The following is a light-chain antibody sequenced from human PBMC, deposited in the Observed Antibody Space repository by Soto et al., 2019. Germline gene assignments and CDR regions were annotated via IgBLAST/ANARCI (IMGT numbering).Light chain of an antibody. V-gene: IGLV1-40*01. Sequence: QAVVTQPPSVSGAPGQRVTISCTGSSSNIGAGYDVHWYQQLPGTAPKLLIYGNSNRPSGVPDRFSGSKSGTSASLAITGLQADDEADYYCAAWDDNLNGWVFGGGTQLTVL. J-gene: IGLJ3*02. CDR2: GNS. CDR1: SSNIGAGYD. CDR3: AAWDDNLNGWV.